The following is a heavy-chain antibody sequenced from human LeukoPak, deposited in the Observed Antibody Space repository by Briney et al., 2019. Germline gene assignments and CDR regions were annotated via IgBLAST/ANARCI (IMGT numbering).Heavy chain of an antibody. CDR3: AINAIGGGNSGLYVY. J-gene: IGHJ4*02. CDR2: FDPEDGET. V-gene: IGHV1-24*01. CDR1: GYTLTELS. D-gene: IGHD4-23*01. Sequence: GASAKVSCKVSGYTLTELSMHWVRQAPGKGLEWMGGFDPEDGETIYAQKFQGRVTMTEDTSTDTAYMELSSLRSEDTAVYYCAINAIGGGNSGLYVYWGQGTLVTVSS.